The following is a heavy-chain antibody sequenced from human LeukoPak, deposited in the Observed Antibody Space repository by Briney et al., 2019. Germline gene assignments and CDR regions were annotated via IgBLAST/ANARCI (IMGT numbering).Heavy chain of an antibody. Sequence: GGSLRLSCAASGFTFSSYAMHWVRQAPGKGLEWLAVISYDGSNKYYADSVKGRFTISRDNSKNTLYLQMNSLRGEDTAVYYCAKQYSSSSSDPWGQGTLVTVSS. V-gene: IGHV3-30*07. D-gene: IGHD6-6*01. CDR1: GFTFSSYA. CDR2: ISYDGSNK. J-gene: IGHJ5*02. CDR3: AKQYSSSSSDP.